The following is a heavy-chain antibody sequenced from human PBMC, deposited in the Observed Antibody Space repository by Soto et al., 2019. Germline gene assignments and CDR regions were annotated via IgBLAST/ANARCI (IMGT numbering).Heavy chain of an antibody. CDR1: GFTFSSYA. J-gene: IGHJ4*02. Sequence: GGSLRLSCAASGFTFSSYAMSWVRQAPGKGLEWVSAISGSGGSTYYADSVKGRFTISRDNSKNTLYLQMNSLRAEDTAVYYCAKDPGDYYDILTGYFDYWGQGTLVTVSS. CDR3: AKDPGDYYDILTGYFDY. V-gene: IGHV3-23*01. CDR2: ISGSGGST. D-gene: IGHD3-9*01.